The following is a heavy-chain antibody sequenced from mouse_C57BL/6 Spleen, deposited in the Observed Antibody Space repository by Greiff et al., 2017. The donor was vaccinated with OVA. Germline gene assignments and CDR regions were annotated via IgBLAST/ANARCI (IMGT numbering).Heavy chain of an antibody. V-gene: IGHV1-69*01. D-gene: IGHD2-4*01. CDR1: GYTFTSYW. Sequence: QVQLKQPGAELVMPGASVKLSCKASGYTFTSYWMHWVKQRPGQGLEWIGEIDPSDSYTNYNQKFKGKSTLTVDKSSSTAYMQLSSLTSEDSAVYYCARQRAYDYDVRVWFAYWGQGTLVTVSA. J-gene: IGHJ3*01. CDR2: IDPSDSYT. CDR3: ARQRAYDYDVRVWFAY.